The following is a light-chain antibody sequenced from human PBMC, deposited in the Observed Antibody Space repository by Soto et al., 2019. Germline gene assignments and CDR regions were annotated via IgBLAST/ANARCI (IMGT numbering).Light chain of an antibody. V-gene: IGKV3-20*01. CDR2: GSS. J-gene: IGKJ1*01. Sequence: EIVLTQSPATLSLSLGERATLSCRAGQTLSSRHLAWYQQKPGQAPRLLIYGSSSRATDIPDRFSGSGSGTDFTLTISTLEPEDFAIYYCQQYGYSRTFGQGTKVDIK. CDR3: QQYGYSRT. CDR1: QTLSSRH.